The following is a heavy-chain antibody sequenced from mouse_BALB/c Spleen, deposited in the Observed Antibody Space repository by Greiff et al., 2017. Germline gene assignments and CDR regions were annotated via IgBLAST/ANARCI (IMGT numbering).Heavy chain of an antibody. V-gene: IGHV1-80*01. J-gene: IGHJ2*01. Sequence: VQLQESGAELVRPGSSVKISCKASGYAFSSYWMNWVKQRPGQGLEWIGQIYPGDGDTNYNGKFKGKATLTADKSSSTAYMQLSSLTSEDSAVYFCARLRTVAPDYWGQGTTLTVSS. CDR1: GYAFSSYW. D-gene: IGHD1-1*01. CDR2: IYPGDGDT. CDR3: ARLRTVAPDY.